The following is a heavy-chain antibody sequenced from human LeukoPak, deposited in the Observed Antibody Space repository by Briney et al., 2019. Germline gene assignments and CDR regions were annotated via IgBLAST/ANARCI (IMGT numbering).Heavy chain of an antibody. V-gene: IGHV3-21*01. Sequence: GGSLRLSCAASGFTFSSYSMNWVRQAPGKGLEWVSSISSSSSYIYYADSVKGRFTISRDNAKNSLYLQMNSLRAEDTAVYYCARENHPLFGVVTTYNWFDPWGQGTLVTVSS. J-gene: IGHJ5*02. CDR1: GFTFSSYS. CDR3: ARENHPLFGVVTTYNWFDP. D-gene: IGHD3-3*01. CDR2: ISSSSSYI.